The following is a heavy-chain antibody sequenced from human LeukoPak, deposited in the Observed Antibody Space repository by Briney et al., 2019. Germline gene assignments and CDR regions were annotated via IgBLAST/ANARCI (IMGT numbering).Heavy chain of an antibody. J-gene: IGHJ4*02. CDR3: ARDSDYGDGFDY. Sequence: PGGSLRLYGAASGFTFSSYGMHWVRQAPGKGLEWVAVIWHDGSNTYYADSVEGRFLLSRDNSLNTLYLQMNGLRAEDTAVYYCARDSDYGDGFDYWGQGTLVTVSS. V-gene: IGHV3-33*01. D-gene: IGHD4-17*01. CDR2: IWHDGSNT. CDR1: GFTFSSYG.